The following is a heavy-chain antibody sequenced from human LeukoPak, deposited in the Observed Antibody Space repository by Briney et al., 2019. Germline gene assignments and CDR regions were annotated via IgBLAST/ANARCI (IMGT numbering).Heavy chain of an antibody. D-gene: IGHD6-19*01. CDR3: ARDRDISVAGTDFTD. CDR2: INPNSGGT. Sequence: ASAKVSCKASGYTFTGYYMHWVRQAPGQGLEWMGWINPNSGGTNYAQKFQGRVTMTRDTSISTAYMELRTLRSDDTAAYYCARDRDISVAGTDFTDWGQGTLVTVSS. J-gene: IGHJ4*02. CDR1: GYTFTGYY. V-gene: IGHV1-2*02.